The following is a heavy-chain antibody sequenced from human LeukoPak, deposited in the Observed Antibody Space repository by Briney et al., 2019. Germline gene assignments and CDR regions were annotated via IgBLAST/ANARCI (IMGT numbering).Heavy chain of an antibody. Sequence: SVKVSCKASGGTFSSYAISWVRQAPGQGLEWMGGIIPIFGTANYAQKFQGRVTITTDESTSTAYMELSSLRSEDTAVYYCARVADYSNYAAGFDPWGQGTLVTVFS. J-gene: IGHJ5*02. CDR3: ARVADYSNYAAGFDP. CDR1: GGTFSSYA. D-gene: IGHD4-11*01. CDR2: IIPIFGTA. V-gene: IGHV1-69*05.